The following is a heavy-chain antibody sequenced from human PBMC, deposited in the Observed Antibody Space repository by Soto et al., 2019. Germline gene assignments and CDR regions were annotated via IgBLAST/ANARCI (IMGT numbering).Heavy chain of an antibody. D-gene: IGHD3-22*01. CDR1: GFTFSSYA. V-gene: IGHV3-23*01. Sequence: GGSLRLSCAASGFTFSSYAMSWVRQAPGKGLEWVSAIGGSGVSTYHADSVKGRFTISRDNSKNTLFLQMNSLRAEDTAVYYCAKGSRGSYDSSNYYYFDNWGQGTLVTVS. J-gene: IGHJ4*02. CDR2: IGGSGVST. CDR3: AKGSRGSYDSSNYYYFDN.